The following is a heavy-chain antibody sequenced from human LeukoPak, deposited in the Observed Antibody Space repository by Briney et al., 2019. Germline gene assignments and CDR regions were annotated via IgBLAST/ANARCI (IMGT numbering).Heavy chain of an antibody. Sequence: HPGGSLRLSCAASGFTFSTYAIHWVHQAPGKGLEWVAVISYDGSNKYYADSVKGRFTISRDNSKNTLYLQMNSLRAEDTAVYYCAKDQGFVVVLPRGDWGQGTLVTVSS. CDR2: ISYDGSNK. D-gene: IGHD2-15*01. J-gene: IGHJ4*02. CDR1: GFTFSTYA. V-gene: IGHV3-30-3*01. CDR3: AKDQGFVVVLPRGD.